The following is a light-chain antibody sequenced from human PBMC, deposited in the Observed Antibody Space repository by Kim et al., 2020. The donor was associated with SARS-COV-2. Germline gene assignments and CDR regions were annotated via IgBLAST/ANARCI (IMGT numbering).Light chain of an antibody. CDR3: QVWDSSDDHRVV. J-gene: IGLJ2*01. Sequence: YELTQPPSVSVAPGKTARITCGGTSIGSKSVHWYQQKPGQAPVLVISYDSVRPSGIPERFSGSNSGNTATVTISRVEAGDEANYYCQVWDSSDDHRVVFGGGTQLTVL. V-gene: IGLV3-21*04. CDR2: YDS. CDR1: SIGSKS.